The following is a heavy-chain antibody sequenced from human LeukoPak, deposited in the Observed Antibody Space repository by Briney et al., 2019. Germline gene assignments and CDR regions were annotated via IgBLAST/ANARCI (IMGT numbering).Heavy chain of an antibody. Sequence: ASVKVSCKASGGTFSNYAISWVRQAPGQGLEWMGWIHPNTGNPTYAQGFTGRFVFSLDTSVGTTYLQISSLKAEDTAVYYCARAYQSLGGLSLPDHWGQGTLVTVSS. CDR2: IHPNTGNP. CDR3: ARAYQSLGGLSLPDH. J-gene: IGHJ5*02. CDR1: GGTFSNYA. D-gene: IGHD3-16*02. V-gene: IGHV7-4-1*02.